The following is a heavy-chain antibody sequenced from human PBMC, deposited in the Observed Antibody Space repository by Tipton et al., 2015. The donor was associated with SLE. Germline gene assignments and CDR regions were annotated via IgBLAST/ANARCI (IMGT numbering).Heavy chain of an antibody. CDR2: IHYDGSRT. D-gene: IGHD3-22*01. V-gene: IGHV3-30*02. CDR1: GFTFSHYG. J-gene: IGHJ4*02. CDR3: AKDQYDYYESSGYPGPDH. Sequence: GSLRLSCAASGFTFSHYGIHWVRQAPGKGLEWVAFIHYDGSRTYFADSVKGRFTISRDNSMKMVYVQLSSMRPEDTAVYYCAKDQYDYYESSGYPGPDHWGQGTLVTVSS.